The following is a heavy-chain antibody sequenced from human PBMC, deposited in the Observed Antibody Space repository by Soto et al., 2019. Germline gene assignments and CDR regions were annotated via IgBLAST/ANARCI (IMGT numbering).Heavy chain of an antibody. Sequence: PSETLSLTCTVSGGSISSYYWSWIRQPPGKGLEWIGYIYYSGSTNYNPSLKSRVTISVDTSKNQFSLKLSSVTAADTAVYYCARGSRKLYYFDYWGQGTLVTVSS. J-gene: IGHJ4*02. D-gene: IGHD2-15*01. V-gene: IGHV4-59*01. CDR2: IYYSGST. CDR1: GGSISSYY. CDR3: ARGSRKLYYFDY.